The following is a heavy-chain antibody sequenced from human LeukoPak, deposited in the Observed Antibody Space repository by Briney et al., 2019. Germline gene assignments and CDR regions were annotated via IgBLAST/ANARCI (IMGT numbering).Heavy chain of an antibody. CDR3: AKESQDYDFWSGYSPFDY. CDR2: IRYDGGNK. V-gene: IGHV3-30*02. Sequence: GGSLRLSCAASGFTFSSYGMHWVRQAPGKGLEWVAFIRYDGGNKYYADSVKGRFTISRDNSKNTLYLQMNSLRAEDTAVYYCAKESQDYDFWSGYSPFDYWGQGTLVTVSS. J-gene: IGHJ4*02. D-gene: IGHD3-3*01. CDR1: GFTFSSYG.